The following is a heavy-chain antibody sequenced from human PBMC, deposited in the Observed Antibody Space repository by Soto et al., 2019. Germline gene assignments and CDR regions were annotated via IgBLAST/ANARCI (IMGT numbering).Heavy chain of an antibody. J-gene: IGHJ3*02. V-gene: IGHV3-30*18. CDR1: GFTFSSYG. Sequence: GGSLRLSCAASGFTFSSYGMHWVRQAPGKGLEWVAVISYDGSNKYYADSVKGRFTISRDNSKNTLYLQMNSLRAEDTAVYYCAKATGDRGEAFDIWGQGTMVTVSS. CDR2: ISYDGSNK. D-gene: IGHD7-27*01. CDR3: AKATGDRGEAFDI.